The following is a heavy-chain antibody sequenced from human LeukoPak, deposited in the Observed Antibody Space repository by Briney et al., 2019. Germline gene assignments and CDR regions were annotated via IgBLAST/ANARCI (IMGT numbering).Heavy chain of an antibody. V-gene: IGHV4-34*01. CDR2: INHSGST. J-gene: IGHJ4*02. Sequence: SETLSLTCAVYGGSFSGYYWSWIRQPPGKGLEWIGEINHSGSTNYNPSLKSRVTISVDTSKNQFSLKLSSVTAADTAVYYCARGGDTAMVGDFDYWGQGTLVTVSS. D-gene: IGHD5-18*01. CDR1: GGSFSGYY. CDR3: ARGGDTAMVGDFDY.